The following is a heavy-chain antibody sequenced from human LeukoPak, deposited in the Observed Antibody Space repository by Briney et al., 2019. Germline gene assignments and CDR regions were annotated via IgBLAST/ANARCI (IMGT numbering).Heavy chain of an antibody. CDR1: DDSISGHF. J-gene: IGHJ5*02. Sequence: SETLSLTCGVSDDSISGHFWTWIRQPPGKALEWVGYIHSSRGTKYNPSLESRVSLSPDASKNQFSLRLNSVTAADTAVYYCARLHCSSSSCLFPVFGYTNWFDPWGQGTLVTVSS. V-gene: IGHV4-59*11. CDR2: IHSSRGT. CDR3: ARLHCSSSSCLFPVFGYTNWFDP. D-gene: IGHD2-2*01.